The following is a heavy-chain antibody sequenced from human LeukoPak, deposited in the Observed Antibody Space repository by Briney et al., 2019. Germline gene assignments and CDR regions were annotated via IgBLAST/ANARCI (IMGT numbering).Heavy chain of an antibody. CDR2: MYYSGST. CDR3: ARSSSWSFDY. Sequence: SETLSLTCSVSGGSISSGGYYWSWIRQHPGKGLEWIGYMYYSGSTYYNPSLKSRVTISRDTSKNQFSLKLSSVTAADTAVYYCARSSSWSFDYWGQGTLVTVSS. J-gene: IGHJ4*02. D-gene: IGHD6-13*01. CDR1: GGSISSGGYY. V-gene: IGHV4-31*03.